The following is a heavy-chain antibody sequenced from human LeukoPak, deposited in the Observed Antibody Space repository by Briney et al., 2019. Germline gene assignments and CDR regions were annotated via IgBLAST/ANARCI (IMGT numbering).Heavy chain of an antibody. V-gene: IGHV3-66*01. J-gene: IGHJ1*01. CDR1: GFTVSSNY. CDR3: AKLTTLTTVTNCFFQH. CDR2: IYSGGST. D-gene: IGHD4-17*01. Sequence: GGSLRLSCAASGFTVSSNYMSWVRQAPGKGLEWVSVIYSGGSTYYADSVKGRFTISSNNTKNTLYLQMNSLSAEDTAVYYSAKLTTLTTVTNCFFQHWGQGTLVTVSS.